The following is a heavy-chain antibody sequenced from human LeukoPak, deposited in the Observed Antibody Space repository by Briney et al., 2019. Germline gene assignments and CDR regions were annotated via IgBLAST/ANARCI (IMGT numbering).Heavy chain of an antibody. V-gene: IGHV1-24*01. CDR2: FDPEDGET. CDR1: GYTLTELS. Sequence: ASVKVSCKVSGYTLTELSMHWVRQAPGKGLEWMGGFDPEDGETIYAQKFQGRVTMTEDTSTDTAYMELSSLRSEDTAVYYCATMGPVPAAMDRYYFDYWGQGTLVTVSS. D-gene: IGHD2-2*01. CDR3: ATMGPVPAAMDRYYFDY. J-gene: IGHJ4*02.